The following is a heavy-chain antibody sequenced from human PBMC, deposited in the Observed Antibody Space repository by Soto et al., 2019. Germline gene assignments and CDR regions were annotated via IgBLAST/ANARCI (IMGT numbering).Heavy chain of an antibody. Sequence: VGSLRLSCAASGFTFSSYGMHWVRQAPGKGLEWVAVISYDGSNKYYADSVKGRFTISRDNSKNTLYLQMNSLRAEDTAVYYCAKDSRYDFWSGYYPAYVDYWGQGTLVTVSS. D-gene: IGHD3-3*01. V-gene: IGHV3-30*18. J-gene: IGHJ4*02. CDR1: GFTFSSYG. CDR3: AKDSRYDFWSGYYPAYVDY. CDR2: ISYDGSNK.